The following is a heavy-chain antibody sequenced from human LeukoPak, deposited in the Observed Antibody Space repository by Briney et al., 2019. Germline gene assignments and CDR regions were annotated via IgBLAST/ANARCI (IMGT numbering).Heavy chain of an antibody. V-gene: IGHV1-8*01. D-gene: IGHD6-13*01. CDR2: MNPNSGNT. CDR3: AREVALAAGLVDV. CDR1: GYTFTSYD. J-gene: IGHJ6*04. Sequence: ASVKVSCKASGYTFTSYDINWVRQATGQGLELMGWMNPNSGNTGYAQKSQGRVIMTRNTSISTAYMELSSLRSEDTAVYYCAREVALAAGLVDVWGKGTTVTVSS.